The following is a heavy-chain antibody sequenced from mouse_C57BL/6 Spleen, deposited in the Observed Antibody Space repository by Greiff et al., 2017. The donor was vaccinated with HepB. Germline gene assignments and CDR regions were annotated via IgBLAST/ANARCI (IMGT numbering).Heavy chain of an antibody. CDR1: GFTFTDYY. Sequence: EVKLVESGGGLVQPGGSLSLSCAASGFTFTDYYMSWVRQPPGKALEWLGFIRNKANGYTTEYSASVKGRFTISRDNSQSILYLQMNALRAEDSATYYCARYRVYYAMDYWGQGTSVTVSS. CDR2: IRNKANGYTT. CDR3: ARYRVYYAMDY. V-gene: IGHV7-3*01. J-gene: IGHJ4*01.